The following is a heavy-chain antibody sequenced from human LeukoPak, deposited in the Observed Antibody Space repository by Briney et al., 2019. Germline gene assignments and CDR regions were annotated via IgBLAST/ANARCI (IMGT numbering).Heavy chain of an antibody. CDR2: INPNSGGT. J-gene: IGHJ3*02. V-gene: IGHV1-2*02. Sequence: GASVKVSCKASGYTFTGYYMHWVRQAPGQGLEWMGWINPNSGGTNYAQKFQGRVTMTRDTSISTAYMELSRLRSGDTAVYYCARVSLHYDILTGYSVGGAFDIWGQGTMVTVSS. CDR3: ARVSLHYDILTGYSVGGAFDI. CDR1: GYTFTGYY. D-gene: IGHD3-9*01.